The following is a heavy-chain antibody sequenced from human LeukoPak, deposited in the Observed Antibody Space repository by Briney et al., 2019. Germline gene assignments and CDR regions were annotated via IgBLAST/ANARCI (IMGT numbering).Heavy chain of an antibody. CDR3: ARKVVDWFDP. CDR2: INPSGGST. D-gene: IGHD2-15*01. Sequence: ASVKVSCKASGYTFTSYYMHWVRQAPGQGLEWMGIINPSGGSTSYAQKFQGRVTMTRDMSTSTDYMELSSLRSEDTAVYYCARKVVDWFDPWGQGTLVTVSS. V-gene: IGHV1-46*01. J-gene: IGHJ5*02. CDR1: GYTFTSYY.